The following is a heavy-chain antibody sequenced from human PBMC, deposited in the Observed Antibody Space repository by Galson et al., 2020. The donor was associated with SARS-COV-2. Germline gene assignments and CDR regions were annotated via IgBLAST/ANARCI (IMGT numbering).Heavy chain of an antibody. V-gene: IGHV1-24*01. CDR2: FDPEDGET. Sequence: ASVPVSCKASGYSHSQLSLHWVRQAPGKGLEWMGTFDPEDGETMYARKFQGRVSMTEDTYTDTAYMELSSLRSDDTAMYYCATDNILVVVRYAIDIWGQGTMVTVSS. J-gene: IGHJ3*02. CDR1: GYSHSQLS. CDR3: ATDNILVVVRYAIDI. D-gene: IGHD3-9*01.